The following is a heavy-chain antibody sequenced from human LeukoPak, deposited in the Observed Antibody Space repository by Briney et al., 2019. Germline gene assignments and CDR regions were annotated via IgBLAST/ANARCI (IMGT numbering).Heavy chain of an antibody. CDR3: ARKNGAYWYLDL. Sequence: GGSLRLSCAASTFTLSTYSMNWVRQAPGKGLEWVALLSYAGDNKYYADSVQGRFTIPRDNSKNTLFLQMNSLRPEDTAVYYCARKNGAYWYLDLWGRGTLVTVSS. J-gene: IGHJ2*01. D-gene: IGHD1-26*01. CDR2: LSYAGDNK. V-gene: IGHV3-30-3*01. CDR1: TFTLSTYS.